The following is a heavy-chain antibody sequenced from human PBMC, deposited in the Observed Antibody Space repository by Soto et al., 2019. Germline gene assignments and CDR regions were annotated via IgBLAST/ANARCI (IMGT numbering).Heavy chain of an antibody. Sequence: QVQLQESGPGLVKPSQTLSLTCTVSGGSISSGDYYWSWIRQPPGKGLEWIGYIYYSGSTYYNPSLKSRVTISVDTSKNQFSLKLSSVTAADTAVYYCARDQVVLRFLEWLNYGMDVWGQGTTVTVSS. CDR2: IYYSGST. CDR3: ARDQVVLRFLEWLNYGMDV. D-gene: IGHD3-3*01. CDR1: GGSISSGDYY. V-gene: IGHV4-30-4*01. J-gene: IGHJ6*02.